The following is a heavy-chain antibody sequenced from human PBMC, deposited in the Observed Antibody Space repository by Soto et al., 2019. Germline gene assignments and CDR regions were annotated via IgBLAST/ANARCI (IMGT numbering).Heavy chain of an antibody. CDR1: GYTFTSYV. CDR3: ARDRNPYYEDNSGFYFAEY. J-gene: IGHJ4*02. V-gene: IGHV1-3*01. D-gene: IGHD3-22*01. Sequence: QVQVVQSGAEVKKPGASVTVSCKTSGYTFTSYVIHWVRQAPGQRPEWMGWINGGNGNTGYSQIFQDRVTITRDTSTSTAYMELSGLRGEDTAVYYCARDRNPYYEDNSGFYFAEYWGQGTPVTVSS. CDR2: INGGNGNT.